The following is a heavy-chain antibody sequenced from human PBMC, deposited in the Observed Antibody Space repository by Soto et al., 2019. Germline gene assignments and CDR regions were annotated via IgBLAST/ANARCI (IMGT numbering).Heavy chain of an antibody. J-gene: IGHJ4*02. D-gene: IGHD5-18*01. CDR3: ARDTAIAY. V-gene: IGHV3-23*01. Sequence: EVQLLESGGGLVQPGGSLRLSCAASGFTFSSYAMSWVRQAPGKGLEWVSAISGSGGSTYYADSVKGRFTISRHNSKNAVYLQINSLKAEATAVYHCARDTAIAYGGQGPLVTVSS. CDR2: ISGSGGST. CDR1: GFTFSSYA.